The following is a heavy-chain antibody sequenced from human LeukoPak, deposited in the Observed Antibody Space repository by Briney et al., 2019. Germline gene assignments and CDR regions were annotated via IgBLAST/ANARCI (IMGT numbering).Heavy chain of an antibody. Sequence: AQSLTLSCAASASTFSRYAVSWVRHAQEDWLEWVSAISGDSASIYYADSVKGRFTISRDNSKNTLYLQMNSLRVEDTAVYYCAKCQPAAISRFDPWGQGTLVTVSS. V-gene: IGHV3-23*01. D-gene: IGHD2-2*02. CDR3: AKCQPAAISRFDP. CDR2: ISGDSASI. J-gene: IGHJ5*02. CDR1: ASTFSRYA.